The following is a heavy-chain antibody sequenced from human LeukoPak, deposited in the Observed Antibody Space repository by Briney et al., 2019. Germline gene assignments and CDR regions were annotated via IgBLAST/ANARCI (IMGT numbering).Heavy chain of an antibody. V-gene: IGHV3-7*03. CDR1: GFTFSNYW. CDR3: VRDKLTGASRLDY. D-gene: IGHD7-27*01. CDR2: IKQDGSEV. Sequence: GGSLRLSCAASGFTFSNYWMSWVRQAPGKELEWVANIKQDGSEVYYVDSVKGRFTISRDNAKNSLYLQMNGLRAEDTAVYYCVRDKLTGASRLDYWGRGTLLTVSS. J-gene: IGHJ4*02.